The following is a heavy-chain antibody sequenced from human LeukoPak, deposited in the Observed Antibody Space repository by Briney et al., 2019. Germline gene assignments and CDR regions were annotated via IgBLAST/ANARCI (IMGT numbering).Heavy chain of an antibody. CDR2: INDGNGNT. CDR3: ARGAQLSDDVDY. CDR1: GYTFTSYA. J-gene: IGHJ4*02. D-gene: IGHD2-2*01. Sequence: ASVKVSCKASGYTFTSYAMHGVRQAAGQRLKWMGWINDGNGNTKYSQKFQGRVTITRDTSASTAYIEQSNLRTEDTAMYYCARGAQLSDDVDYWGQGTLVTVSS. V-gene: IGHV1-3*01.